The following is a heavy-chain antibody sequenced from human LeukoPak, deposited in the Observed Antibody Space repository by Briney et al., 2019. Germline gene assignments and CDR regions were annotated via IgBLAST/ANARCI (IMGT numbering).Heavy chain of an antibody. CDR1: GFTFSSYA. V-gene: IGHV3-23*01. CDR3: AREGIRYYYGSGSPDWFDP. J-gene: IGHJ5*02. D-gene: IGHD3-10*01. Sequence: PGGSLRLSCAAPGFTFSSYAMSWVRQAPGKGVEWVSAISGSGGSKYYADSVKGRFTISRDNAKNTLYLQMNSLRAEDTAVYYCAREGIRYYYGSGSPDWFDPWGQGTLVTVSS. CDR2: ISGSGGSK.